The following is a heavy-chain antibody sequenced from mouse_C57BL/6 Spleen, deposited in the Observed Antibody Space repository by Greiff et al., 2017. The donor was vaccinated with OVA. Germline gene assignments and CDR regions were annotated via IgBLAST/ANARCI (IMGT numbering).Heavy chain of an antibody. CDR1: GYAFSSYW. D-gene: IGHD1-1*02. Sequence: QVQLQQSGAELVKPGASVKISCKASGYAFSSYWMNWVKQRPGKGLEWIGQIYPGDGDTNYNGKFKGKATLTAYKSSSTASVQLSSLTSEDSAVYFCARWVGYYFDYWGQGTTLTVSS. CDR2: IYPGDGDT. J-gene: IGHJ2*01. CDR3: ARWVGYYFDY. V-gene: IGHV1-80*01.